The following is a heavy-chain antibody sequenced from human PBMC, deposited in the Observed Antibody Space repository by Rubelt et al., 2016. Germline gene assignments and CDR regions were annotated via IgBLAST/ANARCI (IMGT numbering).Heavy chain of an antibody. CDR1: GGSFSGYY. CDR3: ARGRRGSSSWLGRDYYGMDV. J-gene: IGHJ6*02. D-gene: IGHD6-13*01. V-gene: IGHV4-34*01. CDR2: INHSGST. Sequence: QVQLQQWGAGLLKPSETLSLTCAVYGGSFSGYYWSWIRQPPGKGLEWIGGINHSGSTNYNPSLKSRVTIAVDTSNNQFSLKLGSVTAADTAVYYCARGRRGSSSWLGRDYYGMDVWGQGTTVTVSS.